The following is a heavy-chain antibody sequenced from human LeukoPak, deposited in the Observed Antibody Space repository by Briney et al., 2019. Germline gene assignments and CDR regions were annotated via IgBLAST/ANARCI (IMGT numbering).Heavy chain of an antibody. D-gene: IGHD3-22*01. J-gene: IGHJ4*02. CDR1: GYTFTNYW. CDR3: ATERDYDSSGYPY. Sequence: ASVKVSCKASGYTFTNYWIQWVRQAPGQGLEWVALINPNDGSTTYAQKFQGRVTMTEDTSTDTAYMELSSLRSEDTAVYYCATERDYDSSGYPYWGQGTLVTVSS. V-gene: IGHV1-46*01. CDR2: INPNDGST.